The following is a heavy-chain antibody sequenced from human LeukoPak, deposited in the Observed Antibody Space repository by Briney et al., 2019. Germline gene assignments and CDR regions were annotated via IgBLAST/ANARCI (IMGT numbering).Heavy chain of an antibody. Sequence: PSETLTLSCTVSGGSISSYYWSWIRQPPGKGLEWIEYIYYSGSTNYNPSLKSRVTISVDTSKNQFSLKLSSVTAADTAVYYCATSYGDYKEDYYGMDVWGQGTTVTVSS. J-gene: IGHJ6*02. D-gene: IGHD4-17*01. V-gene: IGHV4-59*08. CDR1: GGSISSYY. CDR3: ATSYGDYKEDYYGMDV. CDR2: IYYSGST.